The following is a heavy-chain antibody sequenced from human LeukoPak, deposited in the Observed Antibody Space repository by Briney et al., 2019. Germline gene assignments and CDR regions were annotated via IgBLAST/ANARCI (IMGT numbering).Heavy chain of an antibody. CDR2: INGRGGST. V-gene: IGHV3-23*01. CDR1: GFTFSNYA. Sequence: PGGSLRLSCAASGFTFSNYAMSWVRQAPGKGLEWVSSINGRGGSTYYADSVKGRFTISRDNSKNTLYLQMNSLRAEDTAIYYCAKSGLALYNWFDPWGQGTLVTVSS. J-gene: IGHJ5*02. CDR3: AKSGLALYNWFDP.